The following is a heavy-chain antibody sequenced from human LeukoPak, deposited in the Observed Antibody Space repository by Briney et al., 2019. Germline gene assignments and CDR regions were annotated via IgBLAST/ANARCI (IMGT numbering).Heavy chain of an antibody. CDR2: IYHSWIT. D-gene: IGHD4-11*01. V-gene: IGHV4-59*01. J-gene: IGHJ4*02. Sequence: KASETLSLTCTVSGGSISSFHWSWIRQPPGKGLEWIGYIYHSWITNYNPSLKSRVTISVDTSKNQFSLKLSSVTAADTAVYYCARDHYSRLDYWGQGTLVTVSS. CDR1: GGSISSFH. CDR3: ARDHYSRLDY.